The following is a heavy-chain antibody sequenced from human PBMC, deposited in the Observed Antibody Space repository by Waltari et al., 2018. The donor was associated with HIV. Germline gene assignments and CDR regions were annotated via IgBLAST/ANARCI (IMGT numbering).Heavy chain of an antibody. CDR2: ISGSGVST. J-gene: IGHJ3*02. V-gene: IGHV3-23*01. D-gene: IGHD3-22*01. Sequence: EVQLLESGGGLVQPGGSLRLSCAASGFTFSNYAMSWVRQAPGKGLEWVASISGSGVSTYHADSVKGRFTVSRDNSKVTLFLQMNRLRAEDTALYYCAKEGIIVITDAFDIWGQGTMVIVSS. CDR1: GFTFSNYA. CDR3: AKEGIIVITDAFDI.